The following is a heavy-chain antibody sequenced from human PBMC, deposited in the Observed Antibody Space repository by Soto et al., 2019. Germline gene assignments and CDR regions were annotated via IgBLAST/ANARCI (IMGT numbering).Heavy chain of an antibody. Sequence: GGSLRLSCAASGFTFSSYAMSWVRQAPGKGLEWVSAISGSGGSTYYADSVKGRFTISRDNSKNTLYLQRDSLRAEDTAVYYCAKAAPGGVVVVVAAWAFDIWGQGTMVPVSS. D-gene: IGHD2-15*01. V-gene: IGHV3-23*01. CDR2: ISGSGGST. CDR1: GFTFSSYA. J-gene: IGHJ3*02. CDR3: AKAAPGGVVVVVAAWAFDI.